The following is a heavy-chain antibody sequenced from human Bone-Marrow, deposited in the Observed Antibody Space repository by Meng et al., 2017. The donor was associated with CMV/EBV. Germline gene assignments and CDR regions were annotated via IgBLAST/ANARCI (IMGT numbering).Heavy chain of an antibody. Sequence: GESLKISCAASGFTFSSYDMHWVRQATGKGLEWVSAIGTAGDTYYPGSVKGRFTISRDNAKNTLYLQMNSLRAEDTAVYYCASPAFSGSYYAQVVNYWGQGTLVTGSS. CDR3: ASPAFSGSYYAQVVNY. D-gene: IGHD1-26*01. CDR2: IGTAGDT. CDR1: GFTFSSYD. V-gene: IGHV3-13*01. J-gene: IGHJ4*02.